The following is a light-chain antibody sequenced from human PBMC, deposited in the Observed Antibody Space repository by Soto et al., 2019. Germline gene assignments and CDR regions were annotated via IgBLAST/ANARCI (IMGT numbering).Light chain of an antibody. CDR3: ISYTGSSTSYV. J-gene: IGLJ1*01. V-gene: IGLV2-14*01. CDR1: SSDVGSYDH. Sequence: QSVLTQPASVSGTTGQSSTISCSGTSSDVGSYDHVAWYQQFPGKTPKLMIYEVSNRPSGVSSRFSGSKSGNTASLTISGLQAVDEADYYCISYTGSSTSYVFGSGTKVTV. CDR2: EVS.